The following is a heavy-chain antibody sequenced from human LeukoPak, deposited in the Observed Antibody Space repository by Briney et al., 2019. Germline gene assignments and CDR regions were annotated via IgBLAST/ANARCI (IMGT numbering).Heavy chain of an antibody. CDR3: ARDEGVAARCGLGY. J-gene: IGHJ4*02. D-gene: IGHD6-6*01. V-gene: IGHV1-69*01. Sequence: GSSVKVSCKASGGTFSSYAISWVRQAPGQGHEWMGGIIPIFGTANYTQKFQGRVTITADESTSTAYMELSSLRSEDTAVYYCARDEGVAARCGLGYWGQGTLVTVSS. CDR2: IIPIFGTA. CDR1: GGTFSSYA.